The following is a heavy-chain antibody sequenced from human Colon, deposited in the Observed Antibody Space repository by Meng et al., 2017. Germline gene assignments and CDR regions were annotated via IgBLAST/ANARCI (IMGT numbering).Heavy chain of an antibody. D-gene: IGHD3-10*02. Sequence: SETLSLTCTASRDSISSYYWNWIRQPPGKGLEWIGYIDYSGSTIYNSSLQSRITISVDTSKDQFSLKVTSVTAADTTIYFCARTMYREGGAFDVWGQGTMVTVSS. J-gene: IGHJ3*01. CDR1: RDSISSYY. CDR3: ARTMYREGGAFDV. V-gene: IGHV4-59*01. CDR2: IDYSGST.